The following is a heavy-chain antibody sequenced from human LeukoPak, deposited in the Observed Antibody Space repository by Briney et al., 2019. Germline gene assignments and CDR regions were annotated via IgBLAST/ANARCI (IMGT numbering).Heavy chain of an antibody. D-gene: IGHD3-16*02. Sequence: EASVKVSCKASGYTFTSYAMNWVRQAPGQGLESMGWINPNTGNPSYAQGLTGRFVFSLDTSVSTAYLQITSLKADDTAVYYCARAYQRLGELSLPDYWGQGTLVTVSS. CDR1: GYTFTSYA. V-gene: IGHV7-4-1*02. J-gene: IGHJ4*02. CDR2: INPNTGNP. CDR3: ARAYQRLGELSLPDY.